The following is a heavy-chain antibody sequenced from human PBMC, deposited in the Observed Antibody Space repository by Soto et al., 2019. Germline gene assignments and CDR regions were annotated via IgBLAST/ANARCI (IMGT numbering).Heavy chain of an antibody. J-gene: IGHJ4*02. CDR1: GGTFSSYA. D-gene: IGHD6-19*01. CDR3: AKNPRVGIAVAGKYYFDY. V-gene: IGHV1-69*13. Sequence: SVKVSCKASGGTFSSYAISWVRQAPGQGLEWMGGIIPIFGTANCAQKFQGRVTITADESTSTAYMELSSLRAEDTAVYYCAKNPRVGIAVAGKYYFDYWGQGTLVTVSS. CDR2: IIPIFGTA.